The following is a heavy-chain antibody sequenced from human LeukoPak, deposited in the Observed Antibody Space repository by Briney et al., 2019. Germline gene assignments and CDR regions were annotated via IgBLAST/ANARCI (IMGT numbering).Heavy chain of an antibody. CDR2: IYYSGST. D-gene: IGHD3-10*01. V-gene: IGHV4-59*01. CDR1: GGSISSYY. Sequence: PSETLSLTCTVSGGSISSYYWSWIRQPPGKGLEWIGHIYYSGSTNYNPSLKSRVTISVDTSKNQCSLKLSSVTAADTAVYYCARWTRFRLGYYGSGRLSGFDYWGQGTLVTVSS. J-gene: IGHJ4*02. CDR3: ARWTRFRLGYYGSGRLSGFDY.